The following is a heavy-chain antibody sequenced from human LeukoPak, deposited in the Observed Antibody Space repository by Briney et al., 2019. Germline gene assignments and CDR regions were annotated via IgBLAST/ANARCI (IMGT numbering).Heavy chain of an antibody. J-gene: IGHJ6*02. CDR1: GFTFSDYY. CDR2: ISSSGSTI. D-gene: IGHD3-10*01. V-gene: IGHV3-11*01. Sequence: GGSLRLSCAASGFTFSDYYMSWIRQAPGKGLEWVSYISSSGSTIYYADSVKGRFTISRDNAKDSLHLQMNSLRAEDTAVYYCARDNYYGSGTYGMDVWGQGTTVTVSS. CDR3: ARDNYYGSGTYGMDV.